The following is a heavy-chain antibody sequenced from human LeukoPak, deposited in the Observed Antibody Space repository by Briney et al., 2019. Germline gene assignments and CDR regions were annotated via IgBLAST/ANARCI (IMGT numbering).Heavy chain of an antibody. V-gene: IGHV4-39*07. CDR2: INHSGST. CDR3: ASVSSGWYVYYYGMDV. Sequence: SETLSLTCTVSGGSISSSSYYWSWIRQPPGKGLEWIGEINHSGSTNYNPSLKSRVTISVDTSKNQFSLKLSSVTAADTAVYYCASVSSGWYVYYYGMDVWGQGTTVTVSS. D-gene: IGHD6-19*01. CDR1: GGSISSSSYY. J-gene: IGHJ6*02.